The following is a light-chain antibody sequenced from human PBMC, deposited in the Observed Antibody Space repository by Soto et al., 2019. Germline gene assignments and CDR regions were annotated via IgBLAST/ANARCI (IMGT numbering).Light chain of an antibody. V-gene: IGLV2-23*03. CDR1: SSDVGSYNL. Sequence: QSALTQPASMSGSPGQSITISCTGTSSDVGSYNLVSWYQQHPGKAPKLMIYEGSKRPSGFSNRFSGSKSGNTASLTISGLQAEDEADYYCCSYAGSSTFAYVFGTGTKVTVL. J-gene: IGLJ1*01. CDR3: CSYAGSSTFAYV. CDR2: EGS.